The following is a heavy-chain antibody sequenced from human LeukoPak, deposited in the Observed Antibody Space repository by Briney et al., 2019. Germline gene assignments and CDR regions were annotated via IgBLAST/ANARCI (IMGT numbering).Heavy chain of an antibody. CDR2: ISYDGSNK. Sequence: GRSLRLSCAASGFTFSSYGMHWVRQAPGKGLEWVAVISYDGSNKYYADSVKGRLTISRDNSKNTLYLQMNSLRAEDTAVYYCAKGFDWFFYYWGQGTLVTVSS. CDR1: GFTFSSYG. D-gene: IGHD3-9*01. V-gene: IGHV3-30*18. J-gene: IGHJ4*02. CDR3: AKGFDWFFYY.